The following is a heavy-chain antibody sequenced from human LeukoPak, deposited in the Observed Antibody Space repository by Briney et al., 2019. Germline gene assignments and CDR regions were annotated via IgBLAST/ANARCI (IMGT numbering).Heavy chain of an antibody. D-gene: IGHD5-18*01. CDR2: ISYDGSNK. J-gene: IGHJ4*02. CDR3: ARGTRYSYDFTGRERTKSRLDY. V-gene: IGHV3-30*04. Sequence: GRSLRLSCAASGFTFSSYTMHWVRQAPGKGLEWGAVISYDGSNKYYADSVKGRFTISRDNSKNTLYLQMNSLRAEDTAVYYCARGTRYSYDFTGRERTKSRLDYWGQGTLVTVSS. CDR1: GFTFSSYT.